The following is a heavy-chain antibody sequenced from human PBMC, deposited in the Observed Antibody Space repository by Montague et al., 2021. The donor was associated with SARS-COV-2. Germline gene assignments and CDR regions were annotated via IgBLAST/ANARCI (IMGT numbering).Heavy chain of an antibody. CDR1: GGSISSGGYY. CDR3: AREKRHYCSSTSCYDNYYYYYGMDV. Sequence: TLSLTCTVSGGSISSGGYYWSWIRQHPGKGLEWIGYIYYSGSTYYNPSLKSRVTISVDTSKNQFSLKLSSVTAADTAVYYCAREKRHYCSSTSCYDNYYYYYGMDVWSQGTTVTVSS. D-gene: IGHD2-2*01. J-gene: IGHJ6*02. CDR2: IYYSGST. V-gene: IGHV4-31*03.